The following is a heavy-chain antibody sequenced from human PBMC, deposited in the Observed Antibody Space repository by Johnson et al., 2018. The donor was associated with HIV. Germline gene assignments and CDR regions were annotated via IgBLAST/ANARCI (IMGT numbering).Heavy chain of an antibody. CDR2: IGTAGDT. J-gene: IGHJ3*02. CDR1: GFTFSSYD. D-gene: IGHD3-10*01. CDR3: AGGYGSGSGDAFDI. V-gene: IGHV3-13*01. Sequence: VQLVESGGGLVQPGGSLRLSCAASGFTFSSYDMHWVRQATGKGLEWVSAIGTAGDTYYPGSVTGRFTIYRENAKNSLYLQMNSLGAEDTAVYYCAGGYGSGSGDAFDIWGQGTMVTVSS.